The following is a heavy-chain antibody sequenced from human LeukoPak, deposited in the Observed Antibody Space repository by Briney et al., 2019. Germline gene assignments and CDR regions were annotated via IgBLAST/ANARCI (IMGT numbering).Heavy chain of an antibody. CDR2: ISYDGSNK. CDR1: GFTFSSYA. J-gene: IGHJ5*02. D-gene: IGHD5-12*01. CDR3: ASAPWT. V-gene: IGHV3-30*04. Sequence: PGGSLRLSCAASGFTFSSYAMHWVRQAPGKGLEWVAVISYDGSNKYYADSVKGRFTISRDNSKNTLYLQMNSLRAEDTAVYYCASAPWTWGQGTLATVSS.